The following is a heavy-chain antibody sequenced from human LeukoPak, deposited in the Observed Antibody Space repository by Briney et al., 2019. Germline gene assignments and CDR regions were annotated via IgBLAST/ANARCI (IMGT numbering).Heavy chain of an antibody. CDR1: GGSTSYYY. CDR2: INHSGST. CDR3: ARFPGIAVAGLRWSRYFDL. V-gene: IGHV4-34*01. D-gene: IGHD6-19*01. Sequence: SETLSLTCTVSGGSTSYYYWSWIRQPPGKGLEWIGEINHSGSTNYNPSLKSRVTISVDTSKNQFSLKLSSVTAADTAVYYCARFPGIAVAGLRWSRYFDLWAVAPWSLSPQ. J-gene: IGHJ2*01.